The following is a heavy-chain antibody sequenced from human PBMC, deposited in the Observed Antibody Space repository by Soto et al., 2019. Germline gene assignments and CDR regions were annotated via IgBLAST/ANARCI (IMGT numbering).Heavy chain of an antibody. J-gene: IGHJ4*02. Sequence: SGPTLVNPTETLTLTCTVSGVSLNNARMGVSWIRQPPGKALEWLAHIFSNDEKSYSTSLKSRLTISKDTSKSQVVLTMTNMGPVDTATYYCARIGSSWYPFDYWGQGTLVTVSS. CDR2: IFSNDEK. V-gene: IGHV2-26*01. D-gene: IGHD6-13*01. CDR1: GVSLNNARMG. CDR3: ARIGSSWYPFDY.